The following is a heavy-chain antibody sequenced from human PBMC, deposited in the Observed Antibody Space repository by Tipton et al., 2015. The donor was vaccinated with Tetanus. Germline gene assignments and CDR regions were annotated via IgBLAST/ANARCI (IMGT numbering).Heavy chain of an antibody. CDR3: ARAGRPLREIRRVYRAPLWYFAL. J-gene: IGHJ2*01. V-gene: IGHV4-4*07. Sequence: CSVSGVSITDYYWTWIRQPAGKGLEWIGNIYSSGDTRSSPPLKSRVPLSEDTPKNQLSLTLSSVTAADTAVYYCARAGRPLREIRRVYRAPLWYFALWGRGTLVTVSS. D-gene: IGHD3-10*01. CDR1: GVSITDYY. CDR2: IYSSGDT.